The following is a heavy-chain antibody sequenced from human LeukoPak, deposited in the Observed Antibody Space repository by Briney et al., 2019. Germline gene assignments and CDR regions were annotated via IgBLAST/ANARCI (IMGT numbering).Heavy chain of an antibody. J-gene: IGHJ3*02. CDR2: MYYGGGT. Sequence: SETLSLTCTVSGGSISNYYWSWIRQSPGKGLEWIGYMYYGGGTNYNPSLESRVTISGDTSKNQVSLNLSSVTAADTAVYYCARSPCTSASCPRRNVFDIWGQGTMVTVSS. D-gene: IGHD2-2*01. CDR1: GGSISNYY. CDR3: ARSPCTSASCPRRNVFDI. V-gene: IGHV4-59*08.